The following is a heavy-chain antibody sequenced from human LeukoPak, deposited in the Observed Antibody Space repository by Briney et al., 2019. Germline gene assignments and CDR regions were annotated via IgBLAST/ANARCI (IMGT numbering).Heavy chain of an antibody. D-gene: IGHD4-17*01. V-gene: IGHV3-23*01. CDR3: ARARYGDSFDY. CDR1: GFTFSSYG. CDR2: ISGSGGST. Sequence: GGSLRLSCAASGFTFSSYGMSWVRQAPGKGLEWVSAISGSGGSTYYADSVKGRFTISRDNSKNTLYLQMNSLRAEDTAVYYCARARYGDSFDYWGQGTLVTVSS. J-gene: IGHJ4*02.